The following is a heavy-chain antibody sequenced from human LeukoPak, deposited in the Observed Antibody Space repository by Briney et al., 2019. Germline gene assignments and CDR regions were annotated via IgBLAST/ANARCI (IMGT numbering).Heavy chain of an antibody. D-gene: IGHD1-1*01. Sequence: GGSLRLSCAGSGFTFSSNALSWVRQAPGKGLEWVSAISTSGGNTYYADSVRGRFTIPRDNSKNTLYLQMNTLRAEDTAVYCATTKQARRYFDYRGQGTLVTVSS. V-gene: IGHV3-23*01. CDR2: ISTSGGNT. CDR3: ATTKQARRYFDY. CDR1: GFTFSSNA. J-gene: IGHJ4*02.